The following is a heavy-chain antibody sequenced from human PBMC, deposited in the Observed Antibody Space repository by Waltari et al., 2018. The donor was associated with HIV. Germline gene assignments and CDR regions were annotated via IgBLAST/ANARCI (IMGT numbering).Heavy chain of an antibody. J-gene: IGHJ6*02. CDR2: IYYSGST. D-gene: IGHD3-10*01. CDR3: AKDPLGFGYYGMNV. V-gene: IGHV4-30-4*01. Sequence: QVQLQESGPGLVQPSQTLSLTCTVSGGPISSGDYYWSWIRQSPGKGLEWIGHIYYSGSTYYNPSLKSRVTISVDTSKNQFSLKLSSVTAADTAVYYCAKDPLGFGYYGMNVWGQGTTVTVSS. CDR1: GGPISSGDYY.